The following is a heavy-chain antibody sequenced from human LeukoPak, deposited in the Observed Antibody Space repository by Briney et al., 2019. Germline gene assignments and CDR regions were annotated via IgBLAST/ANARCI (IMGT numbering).Heavy chain of an antibody. V-gene: IGHV4-39*07. D-gene: IGHD2-8*01. CDR1: GGSISSSSYY. CDR3: ASILLSYYYYYMDV. CDR2: IYYSGST. J-gene: IGHJ6*03. Sequence: SETLSLTCTVSGGSISSSSYYWGWIRQPPGKGLEWIGSIYYSGSTYYNPSLKSRVTISVDTSKNQFSLKLSSVAAADTAVYYCASILLSYYYYYMDVWGKGTTVTVSS.